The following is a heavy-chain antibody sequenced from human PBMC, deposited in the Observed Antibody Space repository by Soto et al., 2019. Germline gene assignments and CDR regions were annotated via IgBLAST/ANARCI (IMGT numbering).Heavy chain of an antibody. D-gene: IGHD5-18*01. CDR2: VHPSGST. Sequence: QGQLRQWGAGVLKPSDTLSLTCAVFSASLGDHYWAWIRQSPDKGLEWIGEVHPSGSTDYNPSLKSRFTFSLDTSQNQFSLKEASVTAAYTAVYFSARGKPRGYRFGPRNFFYYGLDVWGPGTTVTVSS. CDR3: ARGKPRGYRFGPRNFFYYGLDV. CDR1: SASLGDHY. V-gene: IGHV4-34*02. J-gene: IGHJ6*02.